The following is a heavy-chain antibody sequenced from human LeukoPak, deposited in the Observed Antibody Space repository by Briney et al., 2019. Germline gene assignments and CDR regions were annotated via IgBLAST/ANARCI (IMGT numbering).Heavy chain of an antibody. Sequence: SETLSLTCAVFGGSFSGYYWSWIRQPPGKGLEWIGEINHSGSTNYNPSLKSRVTISLDTYKNQFSLTLSTVTAAHTAVYYCARGRRYYYDSSGSGPDYWGQGTLVTVSS. CDR3: ARGRRYYYDSSGSGPDY. CDR2: INHSGST. J-gene: IGHJ4*02. CDR1: GGSFSGYY. V-gene: IGHV4-34*01. D-gene: IGHD3-22*01.